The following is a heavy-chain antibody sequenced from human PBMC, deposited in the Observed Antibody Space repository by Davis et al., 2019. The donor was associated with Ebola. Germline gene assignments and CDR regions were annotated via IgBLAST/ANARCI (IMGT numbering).Heavy chain of an antibody. CDR2: ISYDGSNK. CDR3: ARVGGYSSGMDV. Sequence: GESLKISCAASGFTFSSYGMHWVRQAPGKGLEWVAVISYDGSNKYYADSVKGRFTISRDNAKNTLYLQMNSLRAEDTAVYYCARVGGYSSGMDVWGQGTTVTVSS. CDR1: GFTFSSYG. J-gene: IGHJ6*02. V-gene: IGHV3-30*03. D-gene: IGHD6-19*01.